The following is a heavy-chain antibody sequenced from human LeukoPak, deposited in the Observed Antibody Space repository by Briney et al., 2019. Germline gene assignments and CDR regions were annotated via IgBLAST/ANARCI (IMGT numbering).Heavy chain of an antibody. J-gene: IGHJ5*02. V-gene: IGHV1-69*01. CDR2: IIPIFGTA. CDR1: GGTFSSYA. D-gene: IGHD2-2*01. Sequence: SVKVSCKASGGTFSSYAISWVRQAPGQGLEWMGGIIPIFGTANYAQKSQGRVTITADESTSTAYMELSSLRSEDTAVYYRAYYQLFNNNWFDPWGQGTLVTVSS. CDR3: AYYQLFNNNWFDP.